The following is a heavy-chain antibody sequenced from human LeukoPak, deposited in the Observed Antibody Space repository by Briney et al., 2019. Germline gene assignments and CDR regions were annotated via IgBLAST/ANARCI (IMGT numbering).Heavy chain of an antibody. J-gene: IGHJ4*02. D-gene: IGHD3-10*01. CDR1: GFTFSDYY. CDR2: IGSSTSPI. V-gene: IGHV3-11*04. Sequence: GGSLRLSCAASGFTFSDYYMNWVRQAPGKGLEWVSYIGSSTSPIYYADSVKGRFTISRDNAKNSLYLQMNSLRDEDTAVYYCARDYYASGSYPFDYWGQGTLVTVSS. CDR3: ARDYYASGSYPFDY.